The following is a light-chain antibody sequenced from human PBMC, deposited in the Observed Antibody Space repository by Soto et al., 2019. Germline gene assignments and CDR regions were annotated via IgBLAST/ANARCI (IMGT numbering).Light chain of an antibody. CDR1: SSDVGGYEY. J-gene: IGLJ1*01. Sequence: QLVLSQPASVSGSPGQSITISCTGTSSDVGGYEYVSWYQHQPDKAPKLIIYDVTNRPSGVSTRFSGSKSGNTASLTISGIQTEDEADYYCGSITSSSTSVFGTGTKLTV. CDR3: GSITSSSTSV. CDR2: DVT. V-gene: IGLV2-14*01.